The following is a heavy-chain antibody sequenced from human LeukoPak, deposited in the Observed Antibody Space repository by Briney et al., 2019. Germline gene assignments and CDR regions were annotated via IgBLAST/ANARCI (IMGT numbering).Heavy chain of an antibody. CDR1: GFTFSGSA. Sequence: GGSLKLSCAASGFTFSGSAMHWVRQASGKGLEWGGRIRSKSNSYATAYAASVKGRFTISRDDSKNTAYLQMNSLKPEDTAVYYCTSGCWGRARCYDYYYGMDVWGKGTTVTVSS. CDR3: TSGCWGRARCYDYYYGMDV. D-gene: IGHD2-15*01. V-gene: IGHV3-73*01. J-gene: IGHJ6*04. CDR2: IRSKSNSYAT.